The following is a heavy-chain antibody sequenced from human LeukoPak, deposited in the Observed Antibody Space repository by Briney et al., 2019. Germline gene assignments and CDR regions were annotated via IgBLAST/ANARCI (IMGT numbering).Heavy chain of an antibody. V-gene: IGHV4-38-2*02. CDR1: GYSISSGYY. CDR2: IYHSGST. D-gene: IGHD6-19*01. J-gene: IGHJ4*02. CDR3: ARTLIQVAAYVY. Sequence: SETLSLTCTVSGYSISSGYYWGWIRQPPGKGLEWIGRIYHSGSTYYNPSLKSRVTISVDTSKNQFSLKLSSVTAADTGVYYCARTLIQVAAYVYWGQGTLVTVSS.